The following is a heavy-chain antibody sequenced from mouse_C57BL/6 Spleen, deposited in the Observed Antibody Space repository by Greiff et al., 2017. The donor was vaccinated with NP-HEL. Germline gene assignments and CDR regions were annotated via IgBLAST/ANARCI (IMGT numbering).Heavy chain of an antibody. Sequence: VQLKQSGPGLVKPSQSLSLTCSVTGYSITSGYYWNWIRQFPGNKLEWMGYISYDGSNNYNPSLKNRISITRDTSKNQFFLKLNSVTTEDTATYYCARFTTVVARGDFDYWGQGTTLTVSS. V-gene: IGHV3-6*01. D-gene: IGHD1-1*01. CDR2: ISYDGSN. J-gene: IGHJ2*01. CDR3: ARFTTVVARGDFDY. CDR1: GYSITSGYY.